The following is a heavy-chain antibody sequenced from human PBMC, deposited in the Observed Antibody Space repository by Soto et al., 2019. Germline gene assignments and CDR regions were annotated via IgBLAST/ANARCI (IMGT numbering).Heavy chain of an antibody. J-gene: IGHJ6*02. CDR2: ISNNGGST. CDR1: GFTFSSYG. V-gene: IGHV3-64*01. CDR3: ERGIAVSVYYGMDV. Sequence: PGGSLRLSCAASGFTFSSYGMHWVRQAPGKGLEYVSAISNNGGSTYYANSVKGRFTISRDNSKNTLYLQMGSLRAEDMAVYYCERGIAVSVYYGMDVWGQGTTVTVSS. D-gene: IGHD6-19*01.